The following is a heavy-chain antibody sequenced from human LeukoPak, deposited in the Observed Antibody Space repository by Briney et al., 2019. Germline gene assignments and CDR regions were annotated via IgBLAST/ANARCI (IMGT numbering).Heavy chain of an antibody. CDR3: ARGAMTTTSTFDY. D-gene: IGHD5-24*01. CDR2: IYYSGST. V-gene: IGHV4-59*13. Sequence: SETLSLTCTVSGGSISSYYWSWIRQPPGKGLEWIGYIYYSGSTNYNPSLKRRVTLSVDTSKNQFSLKLSSVTAADTAVYYCARGAMTTTSTFDYWGQGTLVTVSS. J-gene: IGHJ4*02. CDR1: GGSISSYY.